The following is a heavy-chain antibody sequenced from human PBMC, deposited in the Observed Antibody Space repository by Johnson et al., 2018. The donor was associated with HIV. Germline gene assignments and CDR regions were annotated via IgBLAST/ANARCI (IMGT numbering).Heavy chain of an antibody. CDR3: ASTSWGYYYDSSGLDAFDI. CDR2: IRYDGSIK. V-gene: IGHV3-30*02. Sequence: QVQLVESGGGLVQPGGSLRLSCAASEFTFSSYWMHWVRQAPGKGLEWVTFIRYDGSIKYYVDSVKGRFTISRDNSKNTLYLQMNSLRTNDTAVYYCASTSWGYYYDSSGLDAFDIWGQGTMVTVSS. J-gene: IGHJ3*02. CDR1: EFTFSSYW. D-gene: IGHD3-22*01.